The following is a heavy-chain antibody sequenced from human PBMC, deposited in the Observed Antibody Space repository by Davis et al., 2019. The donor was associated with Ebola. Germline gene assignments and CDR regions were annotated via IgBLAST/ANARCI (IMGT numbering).Heavy chain of an antibody. CDR2: IYHSGST. CDR3: ARGVYGNYGMDV. CDR1: GGSISSSNW. D-gene: IGHD5/OR15-5a*01. J-gene: IGHJ6*02. V-gene: IGHV4-4*02. Sequence: GSLRLSCAVSGGSISSSNWWSWVRQPPGRGLEWIGEIYHSGSTNYNPSLKSRVTISVDTSKNQFSLKLSSVTAADTAVYYCARGVYGNYGMDVWGQGTTVTVSS.